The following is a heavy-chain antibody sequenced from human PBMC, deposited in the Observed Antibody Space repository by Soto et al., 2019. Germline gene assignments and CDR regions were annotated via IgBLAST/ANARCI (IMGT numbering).Heavy chain of an antibody. CDR1: GFTFSSYG. Sequence: GGSLRLSCAASGFTFSSYGMHWVRKAPGKGLEWVAVIWYDGSNKYYADSVKGRFTISRDNSKNTLYLQMNSLRAEDTAVYYCARPYYDFWSGYYLYYGMDVWGQGTTVTVSS. V-gene: IGHV3-33*01. D-gene: IGHD3-3*01. CDR2: IWYDGSNK. J-gene: IGHJ6*02. CDR3: ARPYYDFWSGYYLYYGMDV.